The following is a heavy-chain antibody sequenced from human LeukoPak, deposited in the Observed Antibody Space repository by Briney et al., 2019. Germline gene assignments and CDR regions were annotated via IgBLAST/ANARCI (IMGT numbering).Heavy chain of an antibody. D-gene: IGHD3-3*01. Sequence: SGGSLRLSCAASGFTFSSYWMRWVRQAPGKGLVWVSRINSDGSSTIYADSEKGRFTISRDYDKNTLYLQMNSLRAEDTAVYYCAREQANSYYDFWSGQNSLLAYWGQRTLVTVYS. CDR2: INSDGSST. CDR3: AREQANSYYDFWSGQNSLLAY. J-gene: IGHJ4*02. V-gene: IGHV3-74*01. CDR1: GFTFSSYW.